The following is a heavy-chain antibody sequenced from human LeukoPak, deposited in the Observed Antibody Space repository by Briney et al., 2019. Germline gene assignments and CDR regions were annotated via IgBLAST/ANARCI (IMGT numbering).Heavy chain of an antibody. CDR2: ISSSGNT. V-gene: IGHV4-59*01. CDR3: ACGYSYGTLDYYYYGMDV. Sequence: SETLSLTCTVSGASISGYFWSWIRQPPGKGLEWIGYISSSGNTNYNPSLKSRVTISVDTSKNQFSLKLSSVTAADTAVYYCACGYSYGTLDYYYYGMDVWGQGTTVTVSS. J-gene: IGHJ6*02. CDR1: GASISGYF. D-gene: IGHD5-18*01.